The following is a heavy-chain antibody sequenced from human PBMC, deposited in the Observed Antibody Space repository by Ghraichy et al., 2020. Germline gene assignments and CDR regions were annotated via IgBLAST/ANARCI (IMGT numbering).Heavy chain of an antibody. CDR2: IAYDAGKK. V-gene: IGHV3-30*18. J-gene: IGHJ3*01. CDR3: AKEEVAFDV. CDR1: GLPFSNYA. Sequence: GGSLRLSCEASGLPFSNYAMHWVRQAPGKGLEWVAMIAYDAGKKKYADSVKGRVTISRDNSKNTVYLQMDSLRPDDTAVYYCAKEEVAFDVWGQGTMVTVSS.